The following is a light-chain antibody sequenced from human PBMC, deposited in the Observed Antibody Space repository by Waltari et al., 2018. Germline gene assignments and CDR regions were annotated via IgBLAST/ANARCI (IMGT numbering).Light chain of an antibody. CDR1: TRDVGNYQF. CDR3: CSYAGSGTYV. Sequence: QAALTQPASVSGSPGQSITISCSGTTRDVGNYQFVSWYQKHPGKALKLMIHEVSQRPSGVSDRFSGSRSGNTASLTISGLQAEDEADYYCCSYAGSGTYVFGGGTKVTVL. V-gene: IGLV2-23*02. CDR2: EVS. J-gene: IGLJ1*01.